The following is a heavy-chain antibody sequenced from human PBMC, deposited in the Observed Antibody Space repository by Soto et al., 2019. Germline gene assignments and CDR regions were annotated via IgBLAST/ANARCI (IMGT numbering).Heavy chain of an antibody. CDR1: GYTFTSYD. J-gene: IGHJ4*02. Sequence: ASVKVSCKASGYTFTSYDINWVRQATGQGLEWMGWMNPNSGNTGYAQKFQGRVTMTRNTSISTAYMKLSSLRSEDTAVYYCARGRISSGWSDYWGQGTLVTVSS. V-gene: IGHV1-8*01. CDR2: MNPNSGNT. CDR3: ARGRISSGWSDY. D-gene: IGHD6-19*01.